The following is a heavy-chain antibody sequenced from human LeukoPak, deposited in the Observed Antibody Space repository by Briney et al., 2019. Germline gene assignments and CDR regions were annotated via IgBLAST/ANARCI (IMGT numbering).Heavy chain of an antibody. J-gene: IGHJ5*02. D-gene: IGHD1-26*01. CDR2: INPNSGGT. CDR3: ARDRTVGAPNWFDP. Sequence: ASVKVSCKASGYTFTGYYMHWVRQAPGQGLEWMGWINPNSGGTNYAQKFQGRVTMTRDTSISTAYMELSRLRPDDTAVYYCARDRTVGAPNWFDPWGQGTLVTVSS. V-gene: IGHV1-2*02. CDR1: GYTFTGYY.